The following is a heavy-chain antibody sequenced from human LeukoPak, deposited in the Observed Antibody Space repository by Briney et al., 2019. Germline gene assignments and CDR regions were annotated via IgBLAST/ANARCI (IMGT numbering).Heavy chain of an antibody. J-gene: IGHJ6*04. CDR3: AREKRRPHLEDIVVVPAAGGIGGYYYYGMDV. D-gene: IGHD2-2*01. CDR1: GYTFTSYG. Sequence: ASVKASCKASGYTFTSYGISWVRQAPGQGLEWMGWISAYNGNTNYAQKLQGRVTMTTDTSTSTAYMELRSLRSDDTAVYYCAREKRRPHLEDIVVVPAAGGIGGYYYYGMDVWGKGTTVTVSS. CDR2: ISAYNGNT. V-gene: IGHV1-18*04.